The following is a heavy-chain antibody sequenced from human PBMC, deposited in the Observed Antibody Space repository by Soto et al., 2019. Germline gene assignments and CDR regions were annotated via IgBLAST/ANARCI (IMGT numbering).Heavy chain of an antibody. V-gene: IGHV4-31*03. CDR1: GGSISSGGYY. CDR2: IYYSKST. J-gene: IGHJ5*02. CDR3: RRGVFP. Sequence: QVQLQESGPGLVKPSQTLSLTCTVSGGSISSGGYYWSWIRQHPGKGLEWIGYIYYSKSTYYNPSPRGRVTISLDTSKTQFSLNLPPVTAADTALYYCRRGVFPWGQGTLVTVSS. D-gene: IGHD2-8*01.